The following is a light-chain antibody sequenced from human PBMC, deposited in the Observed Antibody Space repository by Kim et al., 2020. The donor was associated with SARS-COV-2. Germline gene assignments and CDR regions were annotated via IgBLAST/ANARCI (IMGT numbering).Light chain of an antibody. J-gene: IGKJ2*03. CDR1: QSVGSN. CDR2: GAS. Sequence: VSPGERVTLSCRASQSVGSNLAWYQQRPGQVPRLLIYGASNRATGVPARFSGSGSGTEFTVTISGLQSEDCAVYYCQQYDDWPMYGFGPGTKLEI. CDR3: QQYDDWPMYG. V-gene: IGKV3-15*01.